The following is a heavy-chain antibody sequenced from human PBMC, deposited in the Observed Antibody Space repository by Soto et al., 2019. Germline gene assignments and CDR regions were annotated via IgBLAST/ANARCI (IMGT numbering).Heavy chain of an antibody. J-gene: IGHJ4*02. V-gene: IGHV3-23*01. D-gene: IGHD3-3*01. CDR3: AKGLRFLEWLLALDY. CDR2: ISGSGGST. Sequence: GGSLRLSCAASGFTFSSCAMSWVRQAPGKGLEWVSAISGSGGSTYYADSVKGRFTISRDNSKDTLYLQMNSLRAEDTAVYYCAKGLRFLEWLLALDYWGQGTLVTVSS. CDR1: GFTFSSCA.